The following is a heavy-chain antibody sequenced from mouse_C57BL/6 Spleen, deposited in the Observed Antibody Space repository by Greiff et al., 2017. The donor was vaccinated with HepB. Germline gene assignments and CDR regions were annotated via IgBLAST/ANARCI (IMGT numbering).Heavy chain of an antibody. CDR3: AREGGGYGNSLDY. V-gene: IGHV5-4*01. CDR1: GFTFSSYA. D-gene: IGHD2-1*01. Sequence: EVKVVESGGGLVKPGGSLKLSCAASGFTFSSYAMSWVRQTPEKRLEWVATISDGGSYTYYPDNVKGRFTISRDNAKNNLYLQMSHLKSEDTAMYYCAREGGGYGNSLDYWGQGTTLTVSS. J-gene: IGHJ2*01. CDR2: ISDGGSYT.